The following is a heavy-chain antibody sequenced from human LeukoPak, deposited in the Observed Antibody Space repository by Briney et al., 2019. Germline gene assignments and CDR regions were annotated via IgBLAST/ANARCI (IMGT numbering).Heavy chain of an antibody. CDR1: GGSIRYYY. CDR2: ICYSGST. CDR3: ARVQSYDSRYFDY. V-gene: IGHV4-59*01. D-gene: IGHD3-22*01. Sequence: SDTLSLTCTVYGGSIRYYYWSWIRQPPGKGLERIGYICYSGSTNNNPSLKSRVTISVDTPKNQFSLKLSSVTAADTAVYYCARVQSYDSRYFDYWGQGTLVTISS. J-gene: IGHJ4*02.